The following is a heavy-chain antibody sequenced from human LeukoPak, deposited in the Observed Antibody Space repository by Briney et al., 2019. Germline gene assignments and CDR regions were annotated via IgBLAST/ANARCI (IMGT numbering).Heavy chain of an antibody. CDR1: GGSISSYY. Sequence: SETLSLTCTVSGGSISSYYWSWIRQPAGKGLEWIGRIYTSGSTNYNPSLKSRVTMSVDMSKNQFSLKLSSVTAADTAVYYCARDLWARGGMRFDPWGQGTLVTVSS. V-gene: IGHV4-4*07. CDR2: IYTSGST. D-gene: IGHD3-16*01. CDR3: ARDLWARGGMRFDP. J-gene: IGHJ5*02.